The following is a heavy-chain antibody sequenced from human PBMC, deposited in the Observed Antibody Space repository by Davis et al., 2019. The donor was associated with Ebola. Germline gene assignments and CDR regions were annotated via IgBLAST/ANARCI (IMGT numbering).Heavy chain of an antibody. CDR2: ISAYNGNT. CDR3: AREYGIVGASTFDY. V-gene: IGHV1-18*04. Sequence: ASVKVSCKASGYTFNSYVISWVRQAPGQGLEWMGWISAYNGNTNYAQKLQGRVTMTTDTSTSTAYMELRSLRSDDTAVYYCAREYGIVGASTFDYWGQGTLVTVSS. J-gene: IGHJ4*02. D-gene: IGHD1-26*01. CDR1: GYTFNSYV.